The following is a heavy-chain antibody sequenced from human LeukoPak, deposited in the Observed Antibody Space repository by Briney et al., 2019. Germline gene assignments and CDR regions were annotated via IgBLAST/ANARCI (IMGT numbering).Heavy chain of an antibody. CDR2: ISAYNGNT. J-gene: IGHJ6*02. D-gene: IGHD5-12*01. CDR3: ASIVATTPPAMDV. V-gene: IGHV1-18*01. Sequence: ASVKVSCKASGYTFTSYGISWVRQAPGQGLEWMGWISAYNGNTNYAQKLQGRVTITADKSTSTAYMELSSLRSEDTAVYYCASIVATTPPAMDVWGQGTTVTVSS. CDR1: GYTFTSYG.